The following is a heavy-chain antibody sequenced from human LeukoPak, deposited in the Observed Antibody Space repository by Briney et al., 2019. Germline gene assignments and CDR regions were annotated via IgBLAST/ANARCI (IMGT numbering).Heavy chain of an antibody. CDR3: ARDIQTVAGHPVDY. Sequence: ASVKVSCKTSGYSLGTYGINWVRQAPGQGLEWMGWINTYNGNTHFAQKFQDRVTLTTDTPTSTVFMDLRSLTSDDTAVYFCARDIQTVAGHPVDYWGQGTLVTVSS. V-gene: IGHV1-18*01. CDR2: INTYNGNT. D-gene: IGHD6-19*01. CDR1: GYSLGTYG. J-gene: IGHJ4*02.